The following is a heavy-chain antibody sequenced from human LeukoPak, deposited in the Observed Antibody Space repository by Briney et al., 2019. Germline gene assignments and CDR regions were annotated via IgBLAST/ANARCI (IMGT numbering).Heavy chain of an antibody. Sequence: ASVKVSCKASGYTFTSYDINWVRQATGQGLEWMGWMNPNSGNTGYAQKFQGRVTMTRNTSISTAYMELSSLRSEDTAVYYCAMGSDYDSAFDIWDQGTMVTVSS. V-gene: IGHV1-8*01. D-gene: IGHD3-16*01. CDR1: GYTFTSYD. CDR3: AMGSDYDSAFDI. J-gene: IGHJ3*02. CDR2: MNPNSGNT.